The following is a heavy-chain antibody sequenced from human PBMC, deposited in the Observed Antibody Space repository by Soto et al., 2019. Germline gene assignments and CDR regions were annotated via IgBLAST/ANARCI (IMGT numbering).Heavy chain of an antibody. Sequence: ASVKVSCKASGGTFSNSVISWVRQAPGQGLEWMGGSIPIFGTANYAQKFQGRVTIIADESTSTAYMEVTSLRSEDTAVYYCARAPILVGVTTYEHYLEYWGKGTLSTVSS. CDR2: SIPIFGTA. D-gene: IGHD3-3*01. CDR1: GGTFSNSV. V-gene: IGHV1-69*13. CDR3: ARAPILVGVTTYEHYLEY. J-gene: IGHJ4*02.